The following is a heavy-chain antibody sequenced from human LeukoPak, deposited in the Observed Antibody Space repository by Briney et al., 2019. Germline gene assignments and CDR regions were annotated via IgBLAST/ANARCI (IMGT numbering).Heavy chain of an antibody. D-gene: IGHD3-22*01. V-gene: IGHV4-39*01. CDR1: GGSISSSSYY. CDR3: ARRLYYDSSGYYFGSAFDI. J-gene: IGHJ3*02. CDR2: IYYSGST. Sequence: SETLSLTCAVSGGSISSSSYYWGWIRQPPGKGLEWIGSIYYSGSTYYNPSLKSRVTISVDTSKNQFSLKLSSVTAADTAVYYCARRLYYDSSGYYFGSAFDIWGQGTMVTVSS.